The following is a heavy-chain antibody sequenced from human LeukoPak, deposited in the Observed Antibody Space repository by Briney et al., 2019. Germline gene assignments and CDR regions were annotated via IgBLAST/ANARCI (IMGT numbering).Heavy chain of an antibody. CDR1: GFTFSAYS. Sequence: PGGSLRLSCAASGFTFSAYSINWVRQPPGKGLEWVSSISSSSSYIYYADSVKGRFTISRDNARNSLDLQMNSLRAEDTAVYYCARDSGTYYYGSGRKNWFFDLWGRGTLVTVSS. CDR2: ISSSSSYI. V-gene: IGHV3-21*06. J-gene: IGHJ2*01. D-gene: IGHD3-10*01. CDR3: ARDSGTYYYGSGRKNWFFDL.